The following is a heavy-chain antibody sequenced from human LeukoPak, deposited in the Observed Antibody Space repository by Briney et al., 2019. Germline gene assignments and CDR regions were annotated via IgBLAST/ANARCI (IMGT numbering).Heavy chain of an antibody. CDR2: ISAYNGNT. CDR1: GYTFINYG. D-gene: IGHD3-10*01. J-gene: IGHJ4*02. Sequence: APVKVSCTASGYTFINYGINWVRQAPGQGLEWMGWISAYNGNTNYAQSLQGRVTMTTDTSTSTVYMEMRSLTSDNTAVYYCARDLDQYNGRFGGFGHDFWGQGTLVTVSS. CDR3: ARDLDQYNGRFGGFGHDF. V-gene: IGHV1-18*01.